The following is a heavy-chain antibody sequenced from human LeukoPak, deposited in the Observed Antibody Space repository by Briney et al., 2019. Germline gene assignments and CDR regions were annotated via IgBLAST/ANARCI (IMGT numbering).Heavy chain of an antibody. CDR1: GFTFSSYA. CDR2: ISSSSSYI. Sequence: GGSLRLSCAASGFTFSSYAMHWVRQAPGKGLEWVSSISSSSSYIYYADSVKGRFTISRDNAKNSLYLQMNSLRAEDTAAYYCARGRWDIVVVVAAPFFDPWGQGTLVTVSS. D-gene: IGHD2-15*01. V-gene: IGHV3-21*01. CDR3: ARGRWDIVVVVAAPFFDP. J-gene: IGHJ5*02.